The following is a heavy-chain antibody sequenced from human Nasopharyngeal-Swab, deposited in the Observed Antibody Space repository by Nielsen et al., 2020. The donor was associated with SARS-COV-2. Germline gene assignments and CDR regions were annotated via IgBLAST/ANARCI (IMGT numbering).Heavy chain of an antibody. V-gene: IGHV1-69*06. CDR3: ASAPIVVALTEWFDP. CDR1: GGTFSSYA. J-gene: IGHJ5*02. D-gene: IGHD2-21*01. Sequence: SVKVSCKASGGTFSSYAISWVRQAPGQGLEWMGGIIPIFGTANYAQKFQGRVTITADKSTSTAYMELSSLRSEDTAVYYCASAPIVVALTEWFDPWGQGTPVTVSS. CDR2: IIPIFGTA.